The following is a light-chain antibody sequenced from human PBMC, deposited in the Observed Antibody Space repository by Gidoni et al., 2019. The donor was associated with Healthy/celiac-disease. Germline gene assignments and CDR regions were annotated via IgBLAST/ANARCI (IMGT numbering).Light chain of an antibody. J-gene: IGKJ4*01. CDR3: QQYDNLPLT. Sequence: DIQMTQSPSSLSASVGDRVTIPCQASQDISNYLNWYQQKPGKAPKLLIYDASTLETGVPSRFRGSGSGTDFTVTISSLQPEDIATYYCQQYDNLPLTFGGGTKVEIK. CDR1: QDISNY. CDR2: DAS. V-gene: IGKV1-33*01.